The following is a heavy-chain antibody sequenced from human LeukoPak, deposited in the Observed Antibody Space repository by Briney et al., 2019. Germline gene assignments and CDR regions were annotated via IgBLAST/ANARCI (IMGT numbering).Heavy chain of an antibody. CDR1: GGSISSYY. Sequence: PSETLSLTCTVSGGSISSYYWSWIRQPPGKGLEWIGYIHYSGSTNYNTSLKSRVTISIDTSKNQFSLKLSSVTAADTAVYYCARDRGSSGWFYFDYWGQGTLVTVSS. V-gene: IGHV4-59*01. CDR3: ARDRGSSGWFYFDY. D-gene: IGHD6-19*01. J-gene: IGHJ4*02. CDR2: IHYSGST.